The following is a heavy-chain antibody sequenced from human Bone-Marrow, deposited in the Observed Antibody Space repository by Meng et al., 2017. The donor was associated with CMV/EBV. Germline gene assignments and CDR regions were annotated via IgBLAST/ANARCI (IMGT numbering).Heavy chain of an antibody. D-gene: IGHD6-6*01. J-gene: IGHJ4*02. V-gene: IGHV3-21*01. CDR2: ISSSSSYI. Sequence: GESLKISCAASGFTFSSYSMNWVRQAPGKGLEWVSSISSSSSYIYYADSVKGRFTISRDNAKNSLYLQMNSLRAEDTAVYYCARDFGSSFDYWGQGTRVTVSS. CDR3: ARDFGSSFDY. CDR1: GFTFSSYS.